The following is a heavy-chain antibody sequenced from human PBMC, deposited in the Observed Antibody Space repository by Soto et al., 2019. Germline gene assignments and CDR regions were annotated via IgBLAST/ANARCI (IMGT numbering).Heavy chain of an antibody. V-gene: IGHV4-30-2*01. D-gene: IGHD6-13*01. J-gene: IGHJ5*02. CDR3: ARVTAAAGTRWCDP. CDR1: PGFISSGGYS. Sequence: SETLSHTCAVSPGFISSGGYSCSWIRQPPGKGLEWIGYIYHSGSTYYNPSLKSRVTISVDRSKNQFSLKLSSVTAADTAVYYCARVTAAAGTRWCDPWGQGTLVTVSS. CDR2: IYHSGST.